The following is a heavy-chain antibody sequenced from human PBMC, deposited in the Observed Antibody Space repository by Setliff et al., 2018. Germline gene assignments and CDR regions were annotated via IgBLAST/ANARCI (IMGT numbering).Heavy chain of an antibody. CDR1: GLTFNSYA. CDR2: VSVSGDNT. D-gene: IGHD3-3*01. J-gene: IGHJ4*02. Sequence: GGSLSLSCAASGLTFNSYAISWVRQAPGKGLEWVSTVSVSGDNTYYTDSVKGRFTTSRDNSKNTVSLQMSSLGTEDTAIYFCAGQGPIFGSGLIPGFDQWGQGTMVTVS. V-gene: IGHV3-23*01. CDR3: AGQGPIFGSGLIPGFDQ.